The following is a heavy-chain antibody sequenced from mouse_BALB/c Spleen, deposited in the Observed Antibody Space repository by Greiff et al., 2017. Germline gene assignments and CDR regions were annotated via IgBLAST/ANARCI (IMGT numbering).Heavy chain of an antibody. CDR2: ISSGGST. CDR3: ARKVVAGDYAMDY. D-gene: IGHD1-3*01. CDR1: GFTFSSYA. V-gene: IGHV5-6-5*01. J-gene: IGHJ4*01. Sequence: DVKLVESWGGLVKPGGSLKLSCAASGFTFSSYAMSWVRQTPEKRLEWVASISSGGSTYYPDSVKGRFTISRDNARNIRYLQMSSLRSEDTAMYYCARKVVAGDYAMDYWGQGTSVTVSS.